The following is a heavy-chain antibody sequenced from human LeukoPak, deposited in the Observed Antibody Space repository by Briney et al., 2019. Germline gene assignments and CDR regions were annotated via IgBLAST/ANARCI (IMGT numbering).Heavy chain of an antibody. CDR1: GVSISPYY. CDR3: ARQGGAWGSYPRVFDY. D-gene: IGHD1-26*01. CDR2: IYYTGNT. Sequence: PSETLSLTCAVSGVSISPYYWSWIRQPPGKGLEWIGYIYYTGNTNYNPSLKSRLTISVDMSKNQLSLELNSVTAADTAVYYCARQGGAWGSYPRVFDYWGQGTPVTVSS. V-gene: IGHV4-59*08. J-gene: IGHJ4*02.